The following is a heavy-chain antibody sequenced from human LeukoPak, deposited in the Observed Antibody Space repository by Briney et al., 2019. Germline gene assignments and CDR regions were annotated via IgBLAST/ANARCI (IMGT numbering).Heavy chain of an antibody. V-gene: IGHV1-2*02. J-gene: IGHJ4*02. Sequence: ASVKVSCKASGYTFTGYYMHWVRQAPGQGLEGMGWINPNSGGTNYAQKFQGRVTMTRDTSISTAYMELSRLRSDDTAVYYCARAYYDFWSGKNLDYWGQGTLVTVSS. CDR3: ARAYYDFWSGKNLDY. CDR2: INPNSGGT. D-gene: IGHD3-3*01. CDR1: GYTFTGYY.